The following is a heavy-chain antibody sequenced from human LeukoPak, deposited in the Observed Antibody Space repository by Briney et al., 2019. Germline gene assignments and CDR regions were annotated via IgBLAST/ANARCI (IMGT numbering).Heavy chain of an antibody. Sequence: PGGSLRLSCAASGFTFRSHCMSRVRQAPGKGLELVANINQDGSEKYYVDSVKGRFTISRDNAKNSLFLQMNSLRAEDTATYYCARDHVVDGLVFDYWGQGTLVTVSS. D-gene: IGHD2-15*01. J-gene: IGHJ4*02. CDR2: INQDGSEK. V-gene: IGHV3-7*01. CDR1: GFTFRSHC. CDR3: ARDHVVDGLVFDY.